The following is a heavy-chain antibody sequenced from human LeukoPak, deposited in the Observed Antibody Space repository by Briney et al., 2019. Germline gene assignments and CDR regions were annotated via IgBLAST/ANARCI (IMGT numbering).Heavy chain of an antibody. CDR2: IYHSGST. CDR3: ARGPPPDFDY. J-gene: IGHJ4*02. Sequence: SGTLSLTCAVSGGSISSSNWWSWVRQPPGKGLEWIGEIYHSGSTDYNPSLKSRVTMSVDTSKNQFSLKLSSVTAADTAVYYCARGPPPDFDYWGQGTLVTVST. CDR1: GGSISSSNW. V-gene: IGHV4-4*02.